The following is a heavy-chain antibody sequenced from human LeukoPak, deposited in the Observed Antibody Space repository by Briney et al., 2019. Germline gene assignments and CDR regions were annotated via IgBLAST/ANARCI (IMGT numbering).Heavy chain of an antibody. CDR3: ARDLSRTTGTTYYYYGMDV. CDR2: ISGSSSTI. Sequence: GGSLRLSCAASGFTFSTSTMNWVRQAPGKGLEWVSYISGSSSTIYYADSVKGRFTISRDNAKSSLYLQMNSLRAEDTAVYYCARDLSRTTGTTYYYYGMDVWGQGTTVTVSS. D-gene: IGHD1-1*01. CDR1: GFTFSTST. J-gene: IGHJ6*02. V-gene: IGHV3-48*01.